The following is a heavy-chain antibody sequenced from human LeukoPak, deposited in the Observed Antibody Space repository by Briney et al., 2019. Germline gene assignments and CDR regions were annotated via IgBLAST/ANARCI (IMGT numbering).Heavy chain of an antibody. J-gene: IGHJ4*02. CDR1: GGTFSSYA. Sequence: SVKVSCKASGGTFSSYAISWVRQAPGQGLEWMGGIIPIFGTANYAQKFQGRVTITTDESTSTAYMELSSLRSEDTAVYYCAIGLVFGGVIVRPKPHWGQGTLVTVSS. D-gene: IGHD3-16*02. CDR2: IIPIFGTA. CDR3: AIGLVFGGVIVRPKPH. V-gene: IGHV1-69*05.